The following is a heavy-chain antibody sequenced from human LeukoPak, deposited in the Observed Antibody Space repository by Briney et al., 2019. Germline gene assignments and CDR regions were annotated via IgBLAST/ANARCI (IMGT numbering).Heavy chain of an antibody. CDR3: AGGDYSPAGGGGRDYYYYYYMDV. CDR1: GYTFTGYY. D-gene: IGHD4-11*01. Sequence: ASVKVSCKASGYTFTGYYMHWVRQAPGQGLEWMGWINPNSGGTNYAQKFQGRVTMTRDTSISTAYMELSRLRSDDTAVYYCAGGDYSPAGGGGRDYYYYYYMDVWGKGTTVTVSS. CDR2: INPNSGGT. V-gene: IGHV1-2*02. J-gene: IGHJ6*03.